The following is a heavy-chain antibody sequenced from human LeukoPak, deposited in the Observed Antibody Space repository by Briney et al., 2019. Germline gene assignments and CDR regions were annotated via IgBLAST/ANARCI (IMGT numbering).Heavy chain of an antibody. D-gene: IGHD3-16*02. CDR2: IIPILGIA. Sequence: GASVKVSCKASGYTFTSYYMHWVRQAPGQGLEWMGRIIPILGIANYAQKFQGRVTITADKSTSTAYMELSSLRSEDTAVYYCARDTLKDYVWGSYRNTRDYWGQGTLVTVSS. CDR3: ARDTLKDYVWGSYRNTRDY. J-gene: IGHJ4*02. V-gene: IGHV1-69*04. CDR1: GYTFTSYY.